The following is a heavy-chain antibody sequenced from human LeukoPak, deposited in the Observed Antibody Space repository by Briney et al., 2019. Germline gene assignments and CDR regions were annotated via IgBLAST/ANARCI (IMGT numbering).Heavy chain of an antibody. Sequence: PGGSLRLSCAASGFTFSSYAMSWVRQAPGKGLEWVSAISGSGGSTYYADSVKGRFTISRDNSKNTLYLQMNSLRAEDTAVYYCAKDLRGIVVVPSGYFDYWSQGTLVTVSS. CDR2: ISGSGGST. D-gene: IGHD3-22*01. CDR1: GFTFSSYA. CDR3: AKDLRGIVVVPSGYFDY. J-gene: IGHJ4*02. V-gene: IGHV3-23*01.